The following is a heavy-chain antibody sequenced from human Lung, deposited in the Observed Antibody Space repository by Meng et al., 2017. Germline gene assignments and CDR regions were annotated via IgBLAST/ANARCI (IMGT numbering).Heavy chain of an antibody. CDR3: ARYPRFDSSGGDTFDI. CDR1: GFTFSSYR. CDR2: ISSSSTYI. Sequence: GESLKISCAASGFTFSSYRMNWVRQAPGKGLEWVSSISSSSTYIYYADSVKGRFTISRDNAKNSLYLQMNSLRDEDTAVYYCARYPRFDSSGGDTFDIWGQGTMVTVSS. V-gene: IGHV3-21*01. J-gene: IGHJ3*02. D-gene: IGHD3-22*01.